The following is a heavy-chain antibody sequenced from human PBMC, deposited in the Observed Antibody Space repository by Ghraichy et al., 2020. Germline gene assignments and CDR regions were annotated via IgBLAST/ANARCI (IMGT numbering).Heavy chain of an antibody. CDR2: IAVSDDFT. CDR3: AKARCSGYGCDYFDY. CDR1: GFTFSSCA. D-gene: IGHD5-12*01. Sequence: LSLTCAASGFTFSSCAMAWVRQAPGKGLEWVTLIAVSDDFTYYADSVKGRFTISRDNSKKMLFLQMNSLRAEDTAVYFCAKARCSGYGCDYFDYWGQGTLVSGSS. V-gene: IGHV3-23*01. J-gene: IGHJ4*02.